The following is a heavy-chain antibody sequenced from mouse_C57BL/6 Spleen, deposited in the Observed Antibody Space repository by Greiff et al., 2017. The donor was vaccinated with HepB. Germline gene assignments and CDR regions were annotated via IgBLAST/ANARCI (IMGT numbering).Heavy chain of an antibody. CDR3: AIYDGYYGVCS. CDR2: IYPGSGNT. Sequence: QVQLQQSGAELVRPGASVKLSCKASGYTFTDYYINWVKQRPGQGLEWIARIYPGSGNTYYNEKFKGKATLTAEKSSSTAYMQLSSLTSEDSAVYFCAIYDGYYGVCSWGQGTLVTVSA. CDR1: GYTFTDYY. J-gene: IGHJ3*01. D-gene: IGHD2-3*01. V-gene: IGHV1-76*01.